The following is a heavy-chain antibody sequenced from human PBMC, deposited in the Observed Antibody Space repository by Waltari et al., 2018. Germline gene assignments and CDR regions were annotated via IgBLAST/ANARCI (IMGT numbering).Heavy chain of an antibody. V-gene: IGHV4-34*01. D-gene: IGHD1-26*01. Sequence: QVQLQQWGAGLLKPSETLSLTCDVYGVSFSGDYWIWVRQSPGKGLGWSGEISHYGSTKYNPSLKSRVTISLHTSKNQFSRNLTSVTAADTAVYYCARHLGGSRGMDVWGKGTTVTVSS. CDR1: GVSFSGDY. CDR3: ARHLGGSRGMDV. CDR2: ISHYGST. J-gene: IGHJ6*04.